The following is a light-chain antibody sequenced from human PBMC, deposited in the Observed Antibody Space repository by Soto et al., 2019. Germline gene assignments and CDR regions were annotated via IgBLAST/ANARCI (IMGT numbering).Light chain of an antibody. J-gene: IGKJ5*01. Sequence: QLIQTQTSLSASVVDRVTITCRASQSISSYLNWYQQKPGKAPKLLIYAAASLQSGVPSRFSGSGSGTDFTLTISSMQHEDFATYYCQQSYSTPPITFGQGTRLAIK. V-gene: IGKV1-39*01. CDR2: AAA. CDR3: QQSYSTPPIT. CDR1: QSISSY.